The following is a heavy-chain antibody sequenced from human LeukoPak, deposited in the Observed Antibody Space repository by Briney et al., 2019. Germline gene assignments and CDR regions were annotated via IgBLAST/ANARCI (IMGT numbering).Heavy chain of an antibody. V-gene: IGHV3-7*01. J-gene: IGHJ4*02. D-gene: IGHD3-22*01. Sequence: GGSLRLSCAASGFTFSSYWMSWVRQAPGKGLEWVANIKQDGSEKYYVDSVKGRFTISRDNAKNSLYLQMNSLRAEDTAVYYCARDFPSYYYDSSGYYLDYWGQGTLVTVSS. CDR3: ARDFPSYYYDSSGYYLDY. CDR2: IKQDGSEK. CDR1: GFTFSSYW.